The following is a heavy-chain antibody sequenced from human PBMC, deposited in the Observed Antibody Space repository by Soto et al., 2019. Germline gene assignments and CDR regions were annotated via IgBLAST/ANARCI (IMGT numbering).Heavy chain of an antibody. CDR3: APRKGYSYARGSWFDP. CDR2: INHSGST. Sequence: QVQLQQWGAGLLKPSETLSLTCAVYGGSFSGYYWSWIRQPPGKGLEWIGEINHSGSTNYNPSLEHRVAIPVDTSKNQFSLKLSSVPAADTAVYYWAPRKGYSYARGSWFDPWGQGTLVTVSS. V-gene: IGHV4-34*01. D-gene: IGHD5-18*01. J-gene: IGHJ5*02. CDR1: GGSFSGYY.